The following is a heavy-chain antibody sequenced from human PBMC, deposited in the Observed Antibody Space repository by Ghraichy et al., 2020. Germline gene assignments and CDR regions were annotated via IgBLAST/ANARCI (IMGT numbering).Heavy chain of an antibody. J-gene: IGHJ5*02. V-gene: IGHV1-18*01. D-gene: IGHD1-26*01. CDR2: ISAYNGTT. CDR1: GYTFTNYG. Sequence: ASVKVSCKASGYTFTNYGFTWVRQAPGQGLEWMGWISAYNGTTNYAQKFRDRVTMTTDTSTSTAYMELRSLRSDDTAVYYCARDAFSGSDNWSQNWFDPWGQGTLVTVSS. CDR3: ARDAFSGSDNWSQNWFDP.